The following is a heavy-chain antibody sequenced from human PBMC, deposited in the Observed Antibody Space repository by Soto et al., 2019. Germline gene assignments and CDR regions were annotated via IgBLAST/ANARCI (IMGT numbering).Heavy chain of an antibody. V-gene: IGHV3-21*01. CDR1: GFSFSSYS. J-gene: IGHJ4*02. CDR2: ISDTSEYI. D-gene: IGHD3-10*01. Sequence: GGSLRLSCAASGFSFSSYSMNWVRQTPGKGLEWVSSISDTSEYIYYADSVKGRFTISRDNDKNSLYLQMNSLRAEDTAVYYCSKEVRAEIDYWGQGTLVTVSS. CDR3: SKEVRAEIDY.